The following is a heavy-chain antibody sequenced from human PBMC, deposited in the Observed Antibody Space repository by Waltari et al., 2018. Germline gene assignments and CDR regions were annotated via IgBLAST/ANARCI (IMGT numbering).Heavy chain of an antibody. CDR1: GYAFTSYY. V-gene: IGHV1-2*02. CDR3: ARSYQSGSYSDY. CDR2: IHPNSGGA. Sequence: QVQLVQSGAEVKKPGASVKVSCKPSGYAFTSYYLPWVRQAPGQGLEWMGWIHPNSGGANYAQKYQGRITMTRDTSISTVYMELSRLISNDTAVYYCARSYQSGSYSDYWGQGTPVTVSS. J-gene: IGHJ4*02. D-gene: IGHD1-26*01.